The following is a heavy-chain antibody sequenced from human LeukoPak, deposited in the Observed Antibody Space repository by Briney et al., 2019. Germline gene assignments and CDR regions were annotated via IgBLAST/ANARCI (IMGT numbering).Heavy chain of an antibody. CDR1: GFTFSNAW. CDR2: IKSKTDGGTT. J-gene: IGHJ4*02. V-gene: IGHV3-15*01. CDR3: ATDHSDAAGPSIPFDF. D-gene: IGHD2-15*01. Sequence: GGSLRLSCAASGFTFSNAWMSWVRQAPGKGLEWVGRIKSKTDGGTTDYAAPVKGRFTISRDDSKNTLYLQMNSLKTEDTAVYYCATDHSDAAGPSIPFDFWGQGTLVTVSS.